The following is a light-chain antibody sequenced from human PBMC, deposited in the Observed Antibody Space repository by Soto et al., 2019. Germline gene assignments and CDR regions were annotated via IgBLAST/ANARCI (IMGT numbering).Light chain of an antibody. CDR1: RSVTSNY. V-gene: IGKV3-20*01. Sequence: EIVLTQSPGTLSLSPGERATLSCRASRSVTSNYLAWYQLKPGQAPRILIYGASNRATGIPDRFSGSGSGTDFTLTISRLEPEDFGVYFCQQYGNSTPNTFGQGTK. CDR3: QQYGNSTPNT. CDR2: GAS. J-gene: IGKJ2*01.